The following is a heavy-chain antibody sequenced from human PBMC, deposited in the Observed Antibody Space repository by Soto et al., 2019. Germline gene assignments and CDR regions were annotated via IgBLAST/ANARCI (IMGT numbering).Heavy chain of an antibody. D-gene: IGHD1-1*01. CDR1: GISFSSVW. V-gene: IGHV3-7*01. Sequence: GGSLRLSCVVSGISFSSVWMTWVRQAPGKGLECVANIKYDGSEEYYVDSVKGRFTISRDNAKNSLYLQMNSLRDEDSAVYYCAKDRNNHYNTGGAFDIWGQGTMVTVS. J-gene: IGHJ3*02. CDR3: AKDRNNHYNTGGAFDI. CDR2: IKYDGSEE.